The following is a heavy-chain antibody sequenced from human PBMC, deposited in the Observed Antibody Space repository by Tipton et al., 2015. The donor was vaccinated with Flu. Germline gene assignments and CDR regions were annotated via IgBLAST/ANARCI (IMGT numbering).Heavy chain of an antibody. Sequence: TLSLTCTVSGSSISSFYWNWIRQPPGKGLEWIGYIYYSGKSNYNPSLKSRVTMSVDTSKNQVSLNLSSVTAADTAVYYCAKWSSSWWSFDYWGQGALVTVSS. CDR3: AKWSSSWWSFDY. V-gene: IGHV4-59*01. D-gene: IGHD6-13*01. J-gene: IGHJ4*02. CDR2: IYYSGKS. CDR1: GSSISSFY.